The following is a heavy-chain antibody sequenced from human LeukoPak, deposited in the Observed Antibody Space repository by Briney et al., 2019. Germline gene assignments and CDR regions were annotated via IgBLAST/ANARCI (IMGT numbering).Heavy chain of an antibody. V-gene: IGHV4-39*01. CDR2: IYYSGTT. D-gene: IGHD6-6*01. CDR3: ARPSSDYYYYYIDV. CDR1: GGSISSSHYY. J-gene: IGHJ6*03. Sequence: KASETLSLTCTVSGGSISSSHYYWGWIRQSPGKGLEWIGSIYYSGTTYYNPSLESRVTISDDTSKNRFSLMLTSLTAADTAVYYCARPSSDYYYYYIDVWGEGTTVIVSS.